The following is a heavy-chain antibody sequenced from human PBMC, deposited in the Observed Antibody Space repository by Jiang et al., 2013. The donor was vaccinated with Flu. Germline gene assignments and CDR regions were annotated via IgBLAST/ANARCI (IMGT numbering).Heavy chain of an antibody. CDR2: IKQDGSEK. V-gene: IGHV3-7*03. CDR3: ARVYGDYPAVAYYYYGMDV. J-gene: IGHJ6*02. CDR1: GFTFSSYW. Sequence: SGGGLVQPGGSLRLSCAASGFTFSSYWMSWVRQAPGKGLEWVANIKQDGSEKYYVDSVKGRFTISRDNAKNSLYLQMNSLRAEDTAVYYCARVYGDYPAVAYYYYGMDVWGQGTTVTVSS. D-gene: IGHD4-17*01.